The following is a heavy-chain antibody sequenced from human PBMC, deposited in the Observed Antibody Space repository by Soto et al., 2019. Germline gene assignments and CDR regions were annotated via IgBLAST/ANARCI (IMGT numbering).Heavy chain of an antibody. Sequence: GGSLRLSCAASGFTFSSYWMSWVRQTPGEGLEWVANMNQDGSEKYYVDSMKGRFTISRDNAKNSLYLQMNSLRAEDTAVYYCARDRVGTTRDKAPDFWGEGHLVTVS. V-gene: IGHV3-7*01. CDR2: MNQDGSEK. D-gene: IGHD1-26*01. CDR3: ARDRVGTTRDKAPDF. CDR1: GFTFSSYW. J-gene: IGHJ4*02.